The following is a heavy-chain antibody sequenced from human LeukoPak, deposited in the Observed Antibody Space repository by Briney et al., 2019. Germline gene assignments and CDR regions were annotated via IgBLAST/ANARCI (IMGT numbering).Heavy chain of an antibody. D-gene: IGHD3-16*01. V-gene: IGHV3-13*01. Sequence: GGSLRLSCAASGFTFSSYDMHWVRQATGKGLEWVSAIDTAGDTYYADSVKGRFTISRENGKNSFYLQMNTLRVGDTAVYFCARDPTGENAFDIWGQGTMVTVSS. CDR2: IDTAGDT. CDR3: ARDPTGENAFDI. J-gene: IGHJ3*02. CDR1: GFTFSSYD.